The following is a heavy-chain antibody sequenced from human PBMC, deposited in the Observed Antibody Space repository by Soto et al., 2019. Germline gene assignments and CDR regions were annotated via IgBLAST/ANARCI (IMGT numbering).Heavy chain of an antibody. J-gene: IGHJ4*02. D-gene: IGHD5-12*01. V-gene: IGHV4-39*01. CDR1: GGSISSSSYY. CDR3: GGLIVATKVPPYYFDY. Sequence: QLQLQESGPGLVKPSETLSLTCTVSGGSISSSSYYWGWIRQPPGKGLEWIGSIYYSGSTYYNPSLKSRVTISVDTSKNQFSLKLSSVTAADTAVYYCGGLIVATKVPPYYFDYWGQGTLVTVSS. CDR2: IYYSGST.